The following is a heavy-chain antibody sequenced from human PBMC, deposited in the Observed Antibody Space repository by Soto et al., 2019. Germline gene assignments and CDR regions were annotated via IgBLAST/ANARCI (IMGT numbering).Heavy chain of an antibody. CDR1: GGTFSKYA. CDR3: ASELCCRGDNCYSWFDP. CDR2: IIPFFGTT. D-gene: IGHD2-15*01. V-gene: IGHV1-69*12. Sequence: QVQLVQSGAEVKKPGSSVKVSCKASGGTFSKYAISWVRQAPGQGLEWMGGIIPFFGTTNYAQSFQGRVTFTADESTRTAHMELSSLRSEDTAVYYCASELCCRGDNCYSWFDPWGQGTLVTVSS. J-gene: IGHJ5*02.